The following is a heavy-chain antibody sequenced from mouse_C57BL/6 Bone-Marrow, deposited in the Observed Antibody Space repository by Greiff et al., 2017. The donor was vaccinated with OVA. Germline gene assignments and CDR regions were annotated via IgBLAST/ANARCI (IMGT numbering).Heavy chain of an antibody. CDR1: GYTFTDYE. D-gene: IGHD1-1*01. V-gene: IGHV1-15*01. CDR3: ARPLDYYGSSYWYFDV. Sequence: QVQLQQSGAELVRPGASVTLSCKASGYTFTDYEMHWVKQTPVHGLEWIGAIDPETGGTSYNQKFKGKATLTVDKSSSPAYMELRSLTSEDSAVYYCARPLDYYGSSYWYFDVWGTGTTVTVSS. CDR2: IDPETGGT. J-gene: IGHJ1*03.